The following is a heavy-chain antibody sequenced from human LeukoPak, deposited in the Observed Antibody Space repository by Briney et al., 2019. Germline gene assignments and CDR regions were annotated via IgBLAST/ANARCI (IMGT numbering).Heavy chain of an antibody. V-gene: IGHV1-69*05. D-gene: IGHD3-10*01. CDR2: IIPIFGTA. CDR1: GGTFSSYA. Sequence: SAKVSCKASGGTFSSYAISWVRQAPGQGLEWMGGIIPIFGTANYAQKFQGRVTITTDESTSTAYMELSSLRSEDTAVYYCARGYYGSGSYYTGVDYYYMDVWGKGTTVTVSS. CDR3: ARGYYGSGSYYTGVDYYYMDV. J-gene: IGHJ6*03.